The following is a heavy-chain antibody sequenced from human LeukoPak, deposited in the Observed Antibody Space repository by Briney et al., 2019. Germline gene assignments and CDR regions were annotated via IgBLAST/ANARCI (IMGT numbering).Heavy chain of an antibody. V-gene: IGHV3-21*01. CDR1: GFTFSSYS. CDR3: ARGYCSGGSCQYYFDY. Sequence: GGSLRLSCAASGFTFSSYSMNWVRQAPGKGLEWVLSISSSSSYIYYADSVKGRFTISRDNAKNSLYLQMNSLRAEDTAVYYCARGYCSGGSCQYYFDYWGQGTLVTVSS. D-gene: IGHD2-15*01. J-gene: IGHJ4*02. CDR2: ISSSSSYI.